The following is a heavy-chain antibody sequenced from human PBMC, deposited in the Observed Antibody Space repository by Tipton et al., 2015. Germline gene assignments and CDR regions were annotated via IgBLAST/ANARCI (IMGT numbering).Heavy chain of an antibody. Sequence: SLRLSCEASGFAFSTYDMNWVRQAPGKGLEWVSGISGGGGSTYYADSVKGRFTISRDNSKNTLYLQMNSLRAEDTAVYYCAKDRPPRYYYYYFAMDVWGQGTTVTVSS. D-gene: IGHD5-24*01. V-gene: IGHV3-23*01. CDR2: ISGGGGST. CDR1: GFAFSTYD. J-gene: IGHJ6*02. CDR3: AKDRPPRYYYYYFAMDV.